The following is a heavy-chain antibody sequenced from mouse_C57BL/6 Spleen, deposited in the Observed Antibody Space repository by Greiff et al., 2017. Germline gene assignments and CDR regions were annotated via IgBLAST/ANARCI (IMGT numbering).Heavy chain of an antibody. CDR1: GFSFNTYA. CDR3: VRLGRGYFDY. Sequence: EVQGVESGGGLVQPKGSLKLSCAASGFSFNTYAMNWVRQAPGKGLEWVARIRSKSNNYATYYADSVKDRFTISRDDSESMLYLQMNNLKTEDTAMYYCVRLGRGYFDYWGQGTTLTVSS. V-gene: IGHV10-1*01. CDR2: IRSKSNNYAT. J-gene: IGHJ2*01.